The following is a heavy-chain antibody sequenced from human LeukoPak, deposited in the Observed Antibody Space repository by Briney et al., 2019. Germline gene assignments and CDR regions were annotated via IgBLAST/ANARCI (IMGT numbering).Heavy chain of an antibody. J-gene: IGHJ4*02. Sequence: SETLSLTCTVSGGSISSSSYCWGWIRQPPGKGLEWIGSIYYSGSTYYNPSLKSRVTISVDTSKNQFSLKLSSVTAADTAVYYCAREYSSSSDFDYWGQGTLVTVSS. CDR2: IYYSGST. V-gene: IGHV4-39*07. CDR3: AREYSSSSDFDY. D-gene: IGHD6-6*01. CDR1: GGSISSSSYC.